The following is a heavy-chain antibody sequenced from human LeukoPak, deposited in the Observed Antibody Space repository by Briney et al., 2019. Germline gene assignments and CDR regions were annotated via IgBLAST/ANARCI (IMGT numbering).Heavy chain of an antibody. D-gene: IGHD3-22*01. CDR3: ARYYDGNDYYVGFDI. J-gene: IGHJ3*02. Sequence: GGSLRLSCAASGFTFIYSWMSWVRQAPGKGLEWVANIMQDGSEKYYVDSVKGRFTISRDNAKNSLYLQMNSLRAEDTAVYYCARYYDGNDYYVGFDIWGQGAMVTASS. V-gene: IGHV3-7*05. CDR1: GFTFIYSW. CDR2: IMQDGSEK.